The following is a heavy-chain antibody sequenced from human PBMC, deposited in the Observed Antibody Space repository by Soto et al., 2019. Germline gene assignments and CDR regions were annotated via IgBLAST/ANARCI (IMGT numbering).Heavy chain of an antibody. J-gene: IGHJ4*02. CDR3: TTWRSSSWFDY. Sequence: DSLKLSGKGCGGNVSRYSIAWGLQMPGKGLEWMGNIFSSDSYARYSPSFQGQVTISVDRSINTAYLQWSSLKASDTAMYYCTTWRSSSWFDYWGQGTQVTVSS. CDR1: GGNVSRYS. CDR2: IFSSDSYA. V-gene: IGHV5-51*01. D-gene: IGHD6-13*01.